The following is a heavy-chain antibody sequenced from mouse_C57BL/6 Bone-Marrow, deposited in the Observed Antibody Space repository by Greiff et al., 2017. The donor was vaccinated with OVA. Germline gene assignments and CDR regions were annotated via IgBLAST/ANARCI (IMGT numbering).Heavy chain of an antibody. Sequence: VQGVESGPELARPGASVKLSCKASGYTFTDYGIGWVKQRHGKGLEWIGEIYPRSGNTNYNEKFKGKATLTADKSSSTAYMELRSLTSEDSAVYVCARGGTVVDYWGQGTTLTVSS. CDR2: IYPRSGNT. V-gene: IGHV1-81*01. CDR1: GYTFTDYG. D-gene: IGHD1-1*01. CDR3: ARGGTVVDY. J-gene: IGHJ2*01.